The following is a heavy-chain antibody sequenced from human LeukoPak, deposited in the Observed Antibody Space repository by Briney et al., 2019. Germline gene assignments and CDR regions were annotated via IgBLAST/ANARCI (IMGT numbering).Heavy chain of an antibody. D-gene: IGHD3-22*01. CDR3: ARGTESSGYYGFYYYYYMDV. CDR1: GYTFTSYD. J-gene: IGHJ6*03. V-gene: IGHV1-8*01. Sequence: ASVKVSCKASGYTFTSYDINWVRQATGQGLEWMGWMNPNSGNTGYAQKFQGRVTMTRNTSISTAYMELSSLRSEDTAVYYCARGTESSGYYGFYYYYYMDVWGKGTTVTISS. CDR2: MNPNSGNT.